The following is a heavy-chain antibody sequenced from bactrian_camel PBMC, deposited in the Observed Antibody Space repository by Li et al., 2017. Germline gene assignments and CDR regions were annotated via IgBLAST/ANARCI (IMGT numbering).Heavy chain of an antibody. Sequence: QVQLVESGGGSVQAGGSLRLSCAASGYGFTTCHMDWYRQTPGKERGLVSRITTDGTTTYAESVKGRFTISQDTSKRKVDLEMTNLKTEDTAVYFCAADRRRYGGDCRTSYWGQGTQVTVS. V-gene: IGHV3S53*01. CDR1: GYGFTTCH. J-gene: IGHJ4*01. CDR2: ITTDGTT. CDR3: AADRRRYGGDCRTSY. D-gene: IGHD1*01.